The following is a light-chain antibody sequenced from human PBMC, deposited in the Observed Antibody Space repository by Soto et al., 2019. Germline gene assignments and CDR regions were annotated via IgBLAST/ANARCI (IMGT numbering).Light chain of an antibody. V-gene: IGLV1-47*01. Sequence: QSVLTQPPSASGTPGQRVTISCSGSSSNIGGNYLYWYQQLQGTDPKLLIYRNNQRPSGGPDRCSCSKSCTSAALAISGLRSEDDEDDYCSAWYESLSGYVFGGGTKLTVL. CDR2: RNN. CDR1: SSNIGGNY. CDR3: SAWYESLSGYV. J-gene: IGLJ7*01.